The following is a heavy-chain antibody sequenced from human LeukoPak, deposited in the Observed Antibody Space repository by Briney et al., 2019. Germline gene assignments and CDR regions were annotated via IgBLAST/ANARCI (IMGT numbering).Heavy chain of an antibody. Sequence: ASVKVSCKASGYTFINNNMHWVRQAPGQGLEWIGAVNPSDGGPTYAQKFQGRVIVTRDTSTSTVYMELSSLTSEDTAVYYCARGRRDGYNYHYWGQGTLVTVSS. J-gene: IGHJ4*02. CDR1: GYTFINNN. V-gene: IGHV1-46*01. CDR3: ARGRRDGYNYHY. CDR2: VNPSDGGP. D-gene: IGHD5-24*01.